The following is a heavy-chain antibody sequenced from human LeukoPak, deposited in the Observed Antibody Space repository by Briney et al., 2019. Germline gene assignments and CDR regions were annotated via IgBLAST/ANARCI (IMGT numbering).Heavy chain of an antibody. Sequence: GGSLRLSCAASGFTFSSYGLSWVRQAPGKGLEWVSAISGSGGSTYYADSVKGRFTISRDNSKNTLYLQMNSLRAEDTAVYYCAKPAGMDYYDSSGFDYWGQGTLVAVSS. CDR1: GFTFSSYG. CDR2: ISGSGGST. J-gene: IGHJ4*02. CDR3: AKPAGMDYYDSSGFDY. D-gene: IGHD3-22*01. V-gene: IGHV3-23*01.